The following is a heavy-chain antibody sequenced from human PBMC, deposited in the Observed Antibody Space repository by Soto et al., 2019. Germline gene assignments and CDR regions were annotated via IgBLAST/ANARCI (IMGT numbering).Heavy chain of an antibody. J-gene: IGHJ6*02. V-gene: IGHV3-30*18. D-gene: IGHD1-7*01. CDR2: ISFDGSDT. CDR3: AKDKWRERELRGAMDV. CDR1: GFTFSNYA. Sequence: QVQLVESGGGVVQPGRSLRLSYAASGFTFSNYAMHWVRQGPGKGLEWVAVISFDGSDTYYADSVKGRFSIYGDTSTNTLYLQMNSLRPEDTAVYFCAKDKWRERELRGAMDVWGQGTTVALSS.